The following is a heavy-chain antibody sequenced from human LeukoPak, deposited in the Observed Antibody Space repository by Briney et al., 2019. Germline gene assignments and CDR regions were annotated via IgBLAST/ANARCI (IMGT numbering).Heavy chain of an antibody. CDR3: ARVVDYGGTNDAFDI. V-gene: IGHV4-59*01. D-gene: IGHD4-23*01. CDR1: GGSISSYY. CDR2: IYYSGST. Sequence: SETLSLTCTVSGGSISSYYWSSIRQPPGKGLEWIGYIYYSGSTNYNPSLKSRVTISVDTSKNQFSPKLSSVTAADTAVYYCARVVDYGGTNDAFDIWGQGTMVTVSS. J-gene: IGHJ3*02.